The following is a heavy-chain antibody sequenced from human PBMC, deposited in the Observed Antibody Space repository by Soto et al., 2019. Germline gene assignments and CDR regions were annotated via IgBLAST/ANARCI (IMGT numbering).Heavy chain of an antibody. V-gene: IGHV1-69*01. CDR1: GGTFSSSP. J-gene: IGHJ4*02. CDR2: IIPIFGTA. D-gene: IGHD3-22*01. CDR3: ARDARTYYDSSGYLITFDY. Sequence: GGSETVPCPASGGTFSSSPISWVRQAHGKGLDWMGGIIPIFGTANYAQKFQGRVTITADESTSTAYMELSSLRSEDTAVYYCARDARTYYDSSGYLITFDYWGQGTLVTVSS.